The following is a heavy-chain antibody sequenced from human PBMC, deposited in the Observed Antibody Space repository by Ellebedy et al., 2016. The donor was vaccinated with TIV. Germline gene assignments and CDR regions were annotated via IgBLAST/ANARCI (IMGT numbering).Heavy chain of an antibody. CDR1: GGSVSSSGFQ. CDR2: KYPSVTR. V-gene: IGHV4-61*08. Sequence: GSLRLXXSVSGGSVSSSGFQWSCIRQPPGKGLEWIVLKYPSVTRTYDPSLNIRATISLDTSKNQFSLRLTALTAADTAVYYCASHLMVGATTPYDNWGQGVLVTVSS. J-gene: IGHJ4*02. CDR3: ASHLMVGATTPYDN. D-gene: IGHD1-26*01.